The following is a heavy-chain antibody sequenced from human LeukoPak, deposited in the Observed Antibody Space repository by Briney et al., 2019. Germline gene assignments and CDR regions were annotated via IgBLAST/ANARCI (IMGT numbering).Heavy chain of an antibody. CDR3: ARLAAAATFGYCYHMDV. CDR1: GGSFSGYY. D-gene: IGHD6-13*01. V-gene: IGHV4-34*01. CDR2: INHSGST. Sequence: ASETLSLTCAVYGGSFSGYYWSWIRQPPGKGLEWIGEINHSGSTNYNPSLKSRVTISVDTSKNQFSLKLSSVTAADTAVYYCARLAAAATFGYCYHMDVWGKGTTVTVSS. J-gene: IGHJ6*03.